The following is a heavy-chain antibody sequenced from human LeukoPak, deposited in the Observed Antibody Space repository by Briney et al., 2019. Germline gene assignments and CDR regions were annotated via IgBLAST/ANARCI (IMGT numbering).Heavy chain of an antibody. J-gene: IGHJ6*02. CDR2: FDPEDGET. CDR3: ATVEGAPPNYYGMDV. D-gene: IGHD3-3*01. Sequence: GSSVKVSCKVSGYTLTELSMHWVRQAPGKGLEWMGGFDPEDGETIYAQKFQGRVTMTEDTSTDTAYMELSSLRSEDTAVYYCATVEGAPPNYYGMDVWGQGTTVTVSS. CDR1: GYTLTELS. V-gene: IGHV1-24*01.